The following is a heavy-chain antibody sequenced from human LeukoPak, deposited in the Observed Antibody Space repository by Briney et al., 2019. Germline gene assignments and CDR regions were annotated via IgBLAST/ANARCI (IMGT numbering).Heavy chain of an antibody. V-gene: IGHV1-24*01. D-gene: IGHD4-11*01. J-gene: IGHJ4*02. CDR1: GYTLTELS. CDR2: FDPEDGET. CDR3: ATVAPTYSNYSPLDY. Sequence: ASVKVSCKVSGYTLTELSMHWVRQAPGKGLEWMGGFDPEDGETIYAQKFQGRVTMTEDTSTDTAYMELSSLRSEDTAVYYCATVAPTYSNYSPLDYWGQGTLVTASS.